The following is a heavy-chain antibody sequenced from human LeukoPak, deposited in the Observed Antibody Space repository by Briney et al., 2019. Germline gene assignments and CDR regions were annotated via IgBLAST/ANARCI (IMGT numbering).Heavy chain of an antibody. CDR2: ISSSGSTI. Sequence: GGSLRLSCAASGFTFSDYYMSWIRQAPGKGLEWVSYISSSGSTIYYADSVKGRFTISRDNAKNSLYLQMNSLRAEDTAVYYCARDGDTIFNHRFDPWGQGTLVTVSS. D-gene: IGHD3-3*01. CDR3: ARDGDTIFNHRFDP. CDR1: GFTFSDYY. J-gene: IGHJ5*02. V-gene: IGHV3-11*04.